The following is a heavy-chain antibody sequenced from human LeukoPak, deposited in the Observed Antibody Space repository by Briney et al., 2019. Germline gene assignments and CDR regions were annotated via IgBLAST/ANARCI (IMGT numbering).Heavy chain of an antibody. Sequence: PSETLSLTCAVSGGSISSGGYSWSWLRQPPGKGLEWIGYIYHSGSTYYNPSLKSRVTISVDRSKNQFSLKLSSVTAADTAVYYCARVPPWGAFDIWGQGTMVTVSS. CDR2: IYHSGST. J-gene: IGHJ3*02. V-gene: IGHV4-30-2*01. D-gene: IGHD3-16*01. CDR1: GGSISSGGYS. CDR3: ARVPPWGAFDI.